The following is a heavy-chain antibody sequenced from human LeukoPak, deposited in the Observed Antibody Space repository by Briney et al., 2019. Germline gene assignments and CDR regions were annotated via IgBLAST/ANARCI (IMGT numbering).Heavy chain of an antibody. CDR1: GGTFSSYA. V-gene: IGHV1-69*13. CDR3: AGGDSSGYYHFDY. Sequence: SVKVSCKASGGTFSSYAISWVRQAPGQGLEWMGGIIPIFGTANYAQKFQGRVTITADESTSTAYMELSSLRSEDTAVYYCAGGDSSGYYHFDYWGQGTLVTVSS. D-gene: IGHD3-22*01. J-gene: IGHJ4*02. CDR2: IIPIFGTA.